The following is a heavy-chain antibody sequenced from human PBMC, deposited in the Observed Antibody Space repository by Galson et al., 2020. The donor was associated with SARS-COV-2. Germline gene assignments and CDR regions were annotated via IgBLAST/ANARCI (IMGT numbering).Heavy chain of an antibody. J-gene: IGHJ5*02. D-gene: IGHD1-26*01. V-gene: IGHV1-24*01. CDR1: GYTLTELS. CDR3: ATAPPVRGANWFDP. CDR2: FDPEDGET. Sequence: DSVKVSCKVSGYTLTELSMHWVRQAPGKGLEWMGGFDPEDGETIYAQKFQGRVTMTEDTSTDTAYMELSSLRSEDTAVYYCATAPPVRGANWFDPWGQGTLVTVSS.